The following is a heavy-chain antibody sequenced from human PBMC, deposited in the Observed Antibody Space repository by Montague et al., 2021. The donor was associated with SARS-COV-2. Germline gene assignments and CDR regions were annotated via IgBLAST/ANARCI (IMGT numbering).Heavy chain of an antibody. CDR3: ARGRQHFNMIVVVMTGGEYYFDY. V-gene: IGHV4-34*01. J-gene: IGHJ4*02. CDR1: GGSSSDYF. Sequence: SETLSLTCAVYGGSSSDYFWTWIRQPPGKGLEWIGEINHRGTSNYNPSLKSRVSISVDTSKNQFSLYLGSVTAADTAVYYCARGRQHFNMIVVVMTGGEYYFDYGGQGTLVTVSS. CDR2: INHRGTS. D-gene: IGHD3-22*01.